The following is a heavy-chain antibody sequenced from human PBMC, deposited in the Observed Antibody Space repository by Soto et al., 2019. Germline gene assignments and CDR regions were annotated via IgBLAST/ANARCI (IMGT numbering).Heavy chain of an antibody. Sequence: QLVQSGPEVKKPGTSVKVSCKASGFTFTSSAMQWVRPALGPRLEGIGWIVVSSGNTNYTQKLQERVTITRAMYTSTDYMELSRLRSEDTAVYLCAALEVDYLFIDVWGQGTTVTVSS. CDR1: GFTFTSSA. CDR2: IVVSSGNT. D-gene: IGHD4-17*01. J-gene: IGHJ6*02. V-gene: IGHV1-58*02. CDR3: AALEVDYLFIDV.